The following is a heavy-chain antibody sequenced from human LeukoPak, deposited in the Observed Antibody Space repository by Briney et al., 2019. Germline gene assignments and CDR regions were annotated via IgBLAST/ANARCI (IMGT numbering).Heavy chain of an antibody. CDR3: AREHWDFDY. J-gene: IGHJ4*02. CDR2: ISGSGEST. CDR1: GFIFSNYA. Sequence: GGSLRLSCAASGFIFSNYAITWIRQAPGKGLEWVSEISGSGESTYYGDSVKGRFTISRDNSKNTLYLQMNSLRAGDTAIYYCAREHWDFDYWGRGTRVTVSS. D-gene: IGHD7-27*01. V-gene: IGHV3-23*01.